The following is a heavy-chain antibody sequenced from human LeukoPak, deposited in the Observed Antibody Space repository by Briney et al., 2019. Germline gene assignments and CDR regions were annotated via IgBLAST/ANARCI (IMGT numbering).Heavy chain of an antibody. Sequence: SETLCLTCTVSGGSISSYYWSWIRQPPGKGLEWIGYIYYSGSTNYNPSLKSRVTISVDTSKNQFSLKLSSVTAADTAVYYCARHYSSGYYLSNWFDPWGQGTLVTVSS. CDR1: GGSISSYY. V-gene: IGHV4-59*08. J-gene: IGHJ5*02. CDR3: ARHYSSGYYLSNWFDP. CDR2: IYYSGST. D-gene: IGHD3-22*01.